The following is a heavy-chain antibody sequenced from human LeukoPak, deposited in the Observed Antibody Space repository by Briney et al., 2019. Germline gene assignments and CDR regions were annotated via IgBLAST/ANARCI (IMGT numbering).Heavy chain of an antibody. CDR3: ARDLRWGVVVTAMRWSYWFDP. CDR2: IIPILGIA. J-gene: IGHJ5*02. Sequence: ASVKVSCKASGGTFSSYAISWVRQAPGQGLEWMGRIIPILGIANYAQKFQGRVTITADKSTSTAYMELSSLRSEDTAVYYCARDLRWGVVVTAMRWSYWFDPWGQGTLVTVSS. D-gene: IGHD2-21*02. V-gene: IGHV1-69*04. CDR1: GGTFSSYA.